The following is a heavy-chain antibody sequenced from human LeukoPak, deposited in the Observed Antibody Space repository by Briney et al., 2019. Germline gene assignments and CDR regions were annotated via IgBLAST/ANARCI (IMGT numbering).Heavy chain of an antibody. Sequence: SETLSLTCTVSGGSITSYYWSWIRQPPGKGLEWIGYIYFSGSTKYNPSLKSRVTISIDTSKNQFSLKLSSVTAADTAVYYCARVSEGLSVVATNEFDYWGQGTLVTVSS. V-gene: IGHV4-59*01. J-gene: IGHJ4*02. CDR1: GGSITSYY. CDR2: IYFSGST. CDR3: ARVSEGLSVVATNEFDY. D-gene: IGHD5-12*01.